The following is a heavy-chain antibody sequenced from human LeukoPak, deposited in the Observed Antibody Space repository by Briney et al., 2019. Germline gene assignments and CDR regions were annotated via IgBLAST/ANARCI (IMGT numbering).Heavy chain of an antibody. V-gene: IGHV1-24*01. J-gene: IGHJ3*02. Sequence: ASVKVSCKVSGYTLTELSMHWVRQAPGKGLEWMGGFDPEDGETIYAQKFQGRVTMTEDTSTDTAYMELSSLRSEDTAVYYCARDCGYDFWSGYCNAFDIWGQGTMVTVSS. D-gene: IGHD3-3*01. CDR2: FDPEDGET. CDR3: ARDCGYDFWSGYCNAFDI. CDR1: GYTLTELS.